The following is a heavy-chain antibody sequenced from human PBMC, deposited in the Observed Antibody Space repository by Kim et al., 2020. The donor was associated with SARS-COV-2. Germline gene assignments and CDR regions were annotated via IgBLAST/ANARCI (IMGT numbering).Heavy chain of an antibody. D-gene: IGHD3-3*01. CDR2: ISAYNGNT. J-gene: IGHJ4*02. CDR1: GYTFTSYG. V-gene: IGHV1-18*01. Sequence: ASVKVSCKASGYTFTSYGISWVRQAPGQGLEWRGWISAYNGNTNYAQKLQGRVTMTTDTSTSTAYMELRSLRSDDTAVYYCARGQITIFGVVILRFDYWGQGTLVTVSS. CDR3: ARGQITIFGVVILRFDY.